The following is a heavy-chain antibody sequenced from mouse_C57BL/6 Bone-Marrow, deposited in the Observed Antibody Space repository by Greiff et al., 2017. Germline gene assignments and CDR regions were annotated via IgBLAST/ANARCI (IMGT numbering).Heavy chain of an antibody. D-gene: IGHD2-3*01. V-gene: IGHV10-1*01. CDR2: IRSKSNNYAT. CDR3: SRLLGPYYYAMDY. J-gene: IGHJ4*01. Sequence: EVQLQESGGGLVQPKGSLKLSCAASGFSFNTYAMNWVRQAPGKGLEWVARIRSKSNNYATYYADSVKDRFTISRDDSESMLYLQMNNLKTEDTAMYYCSRLLGPYYYAMDYWGQGTSVTVSS. CDR1: GFSFNTYA.